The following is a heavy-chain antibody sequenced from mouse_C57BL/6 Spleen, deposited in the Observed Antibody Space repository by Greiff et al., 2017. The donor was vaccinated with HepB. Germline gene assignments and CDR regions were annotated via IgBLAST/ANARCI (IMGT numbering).Heavy chain of an antibody. CDR1: GYTFTSYG. CDR3: ARFHYDYDVHYAMDY. Sequence: QVQLKESGAELARPGASVKLSCKASGYTFTSYGISWVKQRTGQGLEWIGEIYPRSGNTYYNEKFKGKATLTADKSSSTAYMELRSLTSEDSAVYFCARFHYDYDVHYAMDYWGQGTSVTVSS. J-gene: IGHJ4*01. CDR2: IYPRSGNT. D-gene: IGHD2-4*01. V-gene: IGHV1-81*01.